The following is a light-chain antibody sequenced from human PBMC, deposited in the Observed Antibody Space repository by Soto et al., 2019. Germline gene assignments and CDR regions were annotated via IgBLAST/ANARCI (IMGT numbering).Light chain of an antibody. Sequence: QSALTQPASVSGSPGQSMTISCTGTSSDVGGYNYVSWYQQHPGKAPKVMIFEVSNRPSGVSTRFSGSKSGNTASLTISGLQAEDEADYYCSSYTSSSSYVFGTGTKVTVL. CDR1: SSDVGGYNY. J-gene: IGLJ1*01. V-gene: IGLV2-14*01. CDR3: SSYTSSSSYV. CDR2: EVS.